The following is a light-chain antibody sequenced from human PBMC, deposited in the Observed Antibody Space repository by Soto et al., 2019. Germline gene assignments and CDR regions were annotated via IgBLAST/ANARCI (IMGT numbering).Light chain of an antibody. V-gene: IGKV1-9*01. CDR2: SAS. CDR1: QAIGSY. CDR3: QQVDSYPRT. J-gene: IGKJ3*01. Sequence: IQLTQSPSSLSASVGDTVTITCRASQAIGSYFASYQQRPGTAPKLLIYSASTLHSGVPSTFSGSGSGTDFTLTISSLQPEDFATYYCQQVDSYPRTFGPGTTVEI.